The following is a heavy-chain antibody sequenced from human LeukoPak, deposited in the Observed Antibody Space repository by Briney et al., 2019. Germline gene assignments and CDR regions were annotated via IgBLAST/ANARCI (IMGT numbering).Heavy chain of an antibody. D-gene: IGHD3-22*01. CDR3: ARDPYDTSGSYYAAFDI. CDR1: GFTFSTSW. V-gene: IGHV3-7*01. CDR2: IKEDGSEE. Sequence: PGGFLRLSCAASGFTFSTSWMTWVRQAPGKGLEWVANIKEDGSEEYYADSVKGRFTISRDNAKNSLYLEMYSLRAEDTAVYYCARDPYDTSGSYYAAFDIWGPGTMVTVSS. J-gene: IGHJ3*02.